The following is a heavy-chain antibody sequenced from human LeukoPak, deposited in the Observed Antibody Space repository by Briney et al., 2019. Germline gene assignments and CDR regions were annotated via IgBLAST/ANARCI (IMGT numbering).Heavy chain of an antibody. D-gene: IGHD4-17*01. CDR2: IYYSGST. CDR3: ARETYGDYEVGMDV. V-gene: IGHV4-59*01. Sequence: PSETLSLTCTVSARSISSYYCSWIRQPPGKGLEWIGYIYYSGSTNYNPSLKSRVTISVDTSKNQFSLKLSSVTAADTAVYYCARETYGDYEVGMDVWGKGTTVTVSS. J-gene: IGHJ6*04. CDR1: ARSISSYY.